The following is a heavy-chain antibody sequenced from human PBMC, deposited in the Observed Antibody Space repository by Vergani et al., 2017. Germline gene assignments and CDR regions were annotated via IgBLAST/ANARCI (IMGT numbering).Heavy chain of an antibody. Sequence: QVQLVESGGGVVQPGRSLRLSCAASGFTFSSYAMHWVRQAPGKGLEWVAVISYDGSNKYYADSVKGRFTISRDNSKNTLYLQMNSLRAEETAVYYCAAPKYPRDTAMARIDYWGQGTLVTVSS. V-gene: IGHV3-30-3*01. J-gene: IGHJ4*02. CDR1: GFTFSSYA. D-gene: IGHD5-18*01. CDR3: AAPKYPRDTAMARIDY. CDR2: ISYDGSNK.